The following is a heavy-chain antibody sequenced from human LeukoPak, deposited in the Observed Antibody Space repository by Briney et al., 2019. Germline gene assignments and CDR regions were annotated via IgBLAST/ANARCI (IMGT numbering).Heavy chain of an antibody. J-gene: IGHJ3*02. CDR3: AREIVGATDDAFDI. V-gene: IGHV1-18*01. CDR1: GYTFTTYG. D-gene: IGHD1-26*01. CDR2: ISVYNGNT. Sequence: ASVKVSCKASGYTFTTYGITWVRQAPGQGLEWMGWISVYNGNTNYAQKLQGRVTMTTDTSTSTAYMELRSLRSDDTAVYYCAREIVGATDDAFDIWGQGTMVTVSS.